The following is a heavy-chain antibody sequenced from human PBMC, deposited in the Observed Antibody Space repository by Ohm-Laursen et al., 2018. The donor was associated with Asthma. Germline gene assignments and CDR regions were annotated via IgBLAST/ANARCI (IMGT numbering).Heavy chain of an antibody. Sequence: SETLSLTCTVSGGSISSSSYYWGWIRQPPGKGLEWIGSIYYSGSTYYNPSLKSRVTISVDTSKNQFSLKLSSVTAADTAVYYCASEQGGYDAFDIWGQGTMVTVSS. D-gene: IGHD3-22*01. J-gene: IGHJ3*02. CDR1: GGSISSSSYY. CDR3: ASEQGGYDAFDI. V-gene: IGHV4-39*07. CDR2: IYYSGST.